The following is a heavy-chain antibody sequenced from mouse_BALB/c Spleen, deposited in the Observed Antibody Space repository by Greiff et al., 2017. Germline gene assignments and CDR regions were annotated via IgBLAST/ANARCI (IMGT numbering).Heavy chain of an antibody. V-gene: IGHV5-6-5*01. CDR2: ISSGGST. J-gene: IGHJ2*01. Sequence: EVLLVESGGGLVKPGGSLKLSCAASGFTFSSYAMSWVRQTPEKRLEWVASISSGGSTYYPDSEKGRFTISRDNARNILYQQMSSLRSEDTAMYYCARGRVYYDFVFDYWGQGTTLTVSS. CDR3: ARGRVYYDFVFDY. CDR1: GFTFSSYA. D-gene: IGHD2-4*01.